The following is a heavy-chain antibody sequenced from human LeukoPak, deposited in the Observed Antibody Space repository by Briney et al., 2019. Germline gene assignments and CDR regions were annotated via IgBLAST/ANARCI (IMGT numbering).Heavy chain of an antibody. CDR3: ARDPCGGDCYWEYYFDY. CDR1: GGTFSSYA. J-gene: IGHJ4*02. D-gene: IGHD2-21*02. CDR2: IIPIFGTA. V-gene: IGHV1-69*05. Sequence: SVKVSCKASGGTFSSYAISWVRQAPGQGLEWMGRIIPIFGTANYAQKFQGRVTITTDESTSTAYMELSSLRSEDTAVCYCARDPCGGDCYWEYYFDYWGQGTLVTVSS.